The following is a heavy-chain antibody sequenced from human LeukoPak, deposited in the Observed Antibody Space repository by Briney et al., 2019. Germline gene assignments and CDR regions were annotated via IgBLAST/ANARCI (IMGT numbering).Heavy chain of an antibody. Sequence: SETLSLTCAVYGGSFSGYYWSWIRQPPGKGLEWIGEINHSGSTNYNPSLKSRVTISVDTSKNQFSLKLSSVTAADTAVYYCARGSGITMVRGVIINWFDPRGQGTLVTVSS. CDR2: INHSGST. J-gene: IGHJ5*02. V-gene: IGHV4-34*01. D-gene: IGHD3-10*01. CDR3: ARGSGITMVRGVIINWFDP. CDR1: GGSFSGYY.